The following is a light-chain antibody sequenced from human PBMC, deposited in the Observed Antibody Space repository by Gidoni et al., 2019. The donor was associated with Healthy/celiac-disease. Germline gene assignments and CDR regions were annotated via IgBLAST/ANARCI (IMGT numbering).Light chain of an antibody. CDR3: MQALQTPIFT. V-gene: IGKV2-28*01. Sequence: DIVMTQSPLSLPVTPGEPASISCRSSQSLLHSNGYNYLDWYLQKPGQSPQLLIYLGSNRASGVPDRFSGSGSGTDFTLKISRVEAEDVGAYYCMQALQTPIFTFGPXTKVDIK. J-gene: IGKJ3*01. CDR1: QSLLHSNGYNY. CDR2: LGS.